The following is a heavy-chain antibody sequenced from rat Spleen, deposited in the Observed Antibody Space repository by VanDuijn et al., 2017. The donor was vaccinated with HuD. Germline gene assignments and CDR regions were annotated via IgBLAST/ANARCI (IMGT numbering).Heavy chain of an antibody. CDR1: GFSLDNFN. Sequence: QVQLKESGPGLVQPSQTLSLTCTVSGFSLDNFNVHWVRRPTGKGLEWRGVIWTGGSTDYNSALKSRLSISRDTSKSQVFLKMNSLQTEDIATYYCARDGLGVFDYWGQGVMVTVSS. J-gene: IGHJ2*01. CDR2: IWTGGST. CDR3: ARDGLGVFDY. V-gene: IGHV2-30*01. D-gene: IGHD5-1*01.